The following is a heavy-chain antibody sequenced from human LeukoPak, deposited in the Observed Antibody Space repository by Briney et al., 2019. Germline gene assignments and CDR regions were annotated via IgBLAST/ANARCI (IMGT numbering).Heavy chain of an antibody. J-gene: IGHJ4*02. CDR3: ARRPAYYDFWSGPPQFDY. CDR1: GYSISSGYY. CDR2: IYHSGST. Sequence: SETLSLTCTVSGYSISSGYYWGWIRQPPGKGLEWIGSIYHSGSTYYNPSLKSRVTISVDTSKNQFSLKLSSVTAADTAVYYCARRPAYYDFWSGPPQFDYWGQGTLVTVSS. V-gene: IGHV4-38-2*02. D-gene: IGHD3-3*01.